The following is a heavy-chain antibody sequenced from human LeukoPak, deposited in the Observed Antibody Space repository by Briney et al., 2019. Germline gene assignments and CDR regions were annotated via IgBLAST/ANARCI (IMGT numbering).Heavy chain of an antibody. J-gene: IGHJ4*02. D-gene: IGHD4-17*01. CDR1: GFTFSSYA. Sequence: SGGSLRLSCAASGFTFSSYAMSWVRQAPGKGLEWVSAISGSGGSTYYADSVKGRFTISRDNSKNTLYLQMNSLRAEDTAVYYCARDMTTVTTGDYWGQGTLVTVSS. CDR2: ISGSGGST. CDR3: ARDMTTVTTGDY. V-gene: IGHV3-23*01.